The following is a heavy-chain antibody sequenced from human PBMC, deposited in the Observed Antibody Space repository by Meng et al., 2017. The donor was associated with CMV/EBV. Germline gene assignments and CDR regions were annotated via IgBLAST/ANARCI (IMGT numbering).Heavy chain of an antibody. J-gene: IGHJ5*02. CDR2: INQDGTEK. V-gene: IGHV3-7*01. Sequence: GESLKISCAASGSTFSDSWMSWVRQAPGKGLEWVANINQDGTEKYYVDSVKGRFTISRDNAKNSLYLQMNSLRAEDTAMYYCVRGFWGPWGQGTLVTVSS. CDR1: GSTFSDSW. D-gene: IGHD3-16*01. CDR3: VRGFWGP.